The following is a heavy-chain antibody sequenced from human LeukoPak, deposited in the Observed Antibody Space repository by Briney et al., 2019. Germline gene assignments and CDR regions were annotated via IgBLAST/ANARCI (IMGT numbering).Heavy chain of an antibody. V-gene: IGHV3-66*01. CDR3: ARGGGYSYGSFDY. CDR2: IYSGGST. J-gene: IGHJ4*02. D-gene: IGHD5-18*01. Sequence: GGSLRLSCAASEFSVGSNYMTWVRQAPGKGLEWVSLIYSGGSTYYADSVKGRFTISRDNSKNTLYLQTNSLRAEDTAVYYCARGGGYSYGSFDYWGQGTLVTVSS. CDR1: EFSVGSNY.